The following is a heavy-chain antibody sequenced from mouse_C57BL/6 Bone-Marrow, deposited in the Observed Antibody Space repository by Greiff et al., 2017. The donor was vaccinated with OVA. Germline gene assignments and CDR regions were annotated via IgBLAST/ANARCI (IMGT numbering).Heavy chain of an antibody. J-gene: IGHJ3*01. CDR2: IYPGSGST. D-gene: IGHD1-1*01. CDR3: ARTGEGDYGSSYLAY. CDR1: GYTFTSYW. Sequence: VQLQQPGAELVKPGASVKMSCKASGYTFTSYWITWVKQRPGQGLEWIGDIYPGSGSTNYNEKFKSKATLTVDTSSSTAYMQLSSLTSEDSAVYYCARTGEGDYGSSYLAYGGQGTLVTVSA. V-gene: IGHV1-55*01.